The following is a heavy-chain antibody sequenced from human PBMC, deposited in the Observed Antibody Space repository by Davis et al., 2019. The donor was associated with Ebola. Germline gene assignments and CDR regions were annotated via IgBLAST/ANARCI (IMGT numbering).Heavy chain of an antibody. CDR3: ARAGMWFGALL. J-gene: IGHJ4*02. CDR2: IHHSGTT. Sequence: MPSETLSPTCTVSGYSINNDHLWGWIRQPPGKGLEWIGSIHHSGTTYYNSSLRPRVTMSLDTSSNPFSLRVTSVTAADAAIYYCARAGMWFGALLWGQGTLVTVSS. CDR1: GYSINNDHL. D-gene: IGHD3-10*01. V-gene: IGHV4-38-2*02.